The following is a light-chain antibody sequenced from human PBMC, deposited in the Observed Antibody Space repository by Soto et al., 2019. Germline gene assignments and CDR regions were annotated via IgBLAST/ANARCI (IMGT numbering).Light chain of an antibody. Sequence: QSALTQPASVSGSPGQSVTISCTGASSDVGGNDYVSWYQQHPGKAPKLILYEVKDRPSGVSNHFSGSKSGNTASLIISGLEADDVADYYCSSYSTTSTLVFGSGTKLTVL. V-gene: IGLV2-14*01. CDR2: EVK. J-gene: IGLJ1*01. CDR1: SSDVGGNDY. CDR3: SSYSTTSTLV.